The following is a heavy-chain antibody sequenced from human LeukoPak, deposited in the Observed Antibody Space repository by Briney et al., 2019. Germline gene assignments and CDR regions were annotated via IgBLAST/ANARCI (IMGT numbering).Heavy chain of an antibody. Sequence: SGTLSLTCAVYGGSFSGYYWSWIRQPPGKGLEWIGEINHSGSTNYNPSLKSRVTISVDTSKNQFSLKLSSVTAADTAVYYCASGLGYCSGGSCEGAGNWGQGTLVTASS. CDR2: INHSGST. J-gene: IGHJ4*02. CDR1: GGSFSGYY. V-gene: IGHV4-34*01. D-gene: IGHD2-15*01. CDR3: ASGLGYCSGGSCEGAGN.